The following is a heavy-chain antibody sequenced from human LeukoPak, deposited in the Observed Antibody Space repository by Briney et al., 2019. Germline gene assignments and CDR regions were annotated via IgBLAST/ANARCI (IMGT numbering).Heavy chain of an antibody. CDR1: GFTFSDYY. CDR3: ARDKGSRATQFDY. J-gene: IGHJ4*02. CDR2: ISSSGGTI. Sequence: GGSLRLSCAASGFTFSDYYMSWIRQAPGKGLEWVSYISSSGGTIYYTDSVKGRFTISRDNAKNSLYLQMNSLRAEDTAVYYCARDKGSRATQFDYWGQGTLVTVSS. V-gene: IGHV3-11*01. D-gene: IGHD1-26*01.